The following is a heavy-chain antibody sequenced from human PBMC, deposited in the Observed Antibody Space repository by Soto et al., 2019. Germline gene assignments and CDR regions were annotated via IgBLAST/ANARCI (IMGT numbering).Heavy chain of an antibody. CDR2: LSDRGGSI. Sequence: EVQLLESGGGLVQPGGSLRLSCTASGFTFNRHAMTWVRQAPGKGLEWVSGLSDRGGSIYYADSVKGPFTISRDNSMNTLYLQMNTLRAEDTAVYYCAKVSSGWYAGFFDLWGQGTLVTVSS. CDR1: GFTFNRHA. V-gene: IGHV3-23*01. J-gene: IGHJ4*02. CDR3: AKVSSGWYAGFFDL. D-gene: IGHD6-13*01.